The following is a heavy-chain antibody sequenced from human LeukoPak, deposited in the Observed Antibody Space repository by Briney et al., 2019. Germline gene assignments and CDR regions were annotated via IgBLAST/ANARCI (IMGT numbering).Heavy chain of an antibody. V-gene: IGHV3-23*01. Sequence: GGSLRLSCAASRFTFSNYAMSWVRQAPGKGLEWVSAIRGTADNAYYADSVKGRFTISRDNSKSTLYLQMNSLRAEDTAVYYCAKRGYCSGGACYSGAAPHFDYWGQGTLVTVSS. CDR2: IRGTADNA. J-gene: IGHJ4*02. D-gene: IGHD2-15*01. CDR1: RFTFSNYA. CDR3: AKRGYCSGGACYSGAAPHFDY.